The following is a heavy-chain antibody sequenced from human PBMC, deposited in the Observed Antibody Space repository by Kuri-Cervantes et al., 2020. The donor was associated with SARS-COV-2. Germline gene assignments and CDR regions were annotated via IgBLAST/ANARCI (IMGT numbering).Heavy chain of an antibody. D-gene: IGHD6-13*01. CDR1: GYTFTSYG. CDR2: IIPILGIA. CDR3: ARASIAAAGTNAFDI. V-gene: IGHV1-69*10. Sequence: SVKVSCKASGYTFTSYGISWVRQAPGQGLEWMGGIIPILGIANYAQKFQGRVTITADKSTSTAYMELSSLRSEDTAVYYCARASIAAAGTNAFDIWGQGTMVTVSS. J-gene: IGHJ3*02.